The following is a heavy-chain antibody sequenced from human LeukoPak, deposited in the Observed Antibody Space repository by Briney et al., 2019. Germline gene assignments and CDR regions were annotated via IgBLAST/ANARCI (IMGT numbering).Heavy chain of an antibody. D-gene: IGHD5-18*01. Sequence: GESLKISCKASGYSFTSYWIGWVRQMPGKGLEWMGIIYPGDSDTRYSPSFQGQVTISADKSISTAYLQWSSLKASDTAMYYCARHSRVDTAIGTIDYWGQGTLVTVSS. V-gene: IGHV5-51*01. CDR3: ARHSRVDTAIGTIDY. CDR1: GYSFTSYW. CDR2: IYPGDSDT. J-gene: IGHJ4*02.